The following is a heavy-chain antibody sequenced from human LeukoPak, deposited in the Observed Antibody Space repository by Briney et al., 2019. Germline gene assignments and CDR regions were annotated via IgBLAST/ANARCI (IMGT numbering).Heavy chain of an antibody. CDR1: GFTFSSYT. Sequence: GGSLRLSCAASGFTFSSYTMSWVRQAPGKGLEWVSVISASGAGTYYADSVKGRFTISRENSKNTLYLQMNSLRAEDTAVYYCAEGIFNPYYYTDVWGKGTTVTVSS. CDR3: AEGIFNPYYYTDV. J-gene: IGHJ6*03. V-gene: IGHV3-23*01. CDR2: ISASGAGT. D-gene: IGHD2-21*01.